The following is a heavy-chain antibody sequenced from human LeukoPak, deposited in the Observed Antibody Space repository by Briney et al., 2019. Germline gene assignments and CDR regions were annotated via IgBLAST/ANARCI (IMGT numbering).Heavy chain of an antibody. CDR1: GFPFSNYA. J-gene: IGHJ3*02. CDR2: ITALTGST. D-gene: IGHD3-3*01. CDR3: GKRKSIRDVFDM. V-gene: IGHV3-23*01. Sequence: GGSLRLSCASSGFPFSNYAMGWVRHAPGKGMEWVSDITALTGSTYYAASVKGRLITFRDNTTNMLYSQMNSLVAADKAIVYYGKRKSIRDVFDMWGQGTVVTVSS.